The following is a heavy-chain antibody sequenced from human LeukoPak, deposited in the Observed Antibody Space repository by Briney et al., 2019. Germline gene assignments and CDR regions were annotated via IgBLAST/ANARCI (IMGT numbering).Heavy chain of an antibody. CDR3: ARGDDYGDYVLDY. CDR1: GYTFTGYY. V-gene: IGHV1-2*04. CDR2: INPNSGGT. Sequence: GASVKVSCKASGYTFTGYYMHWVRQAPGQGLEWMGWINPNSGGTNYAQKFQGWVTMTRDTSISTAYMELSRLRSDDTAVYYCARGDDYGDYVLDYWGQGTLVTVSS. J-gene: IGHJ4*02. D-gene: IGHD4-17*01.